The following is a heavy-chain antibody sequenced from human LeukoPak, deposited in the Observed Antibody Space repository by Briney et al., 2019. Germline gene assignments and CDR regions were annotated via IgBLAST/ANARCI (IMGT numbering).Heavy chain of an antibody. CDR3: ARSKTGYQLGGFDY. D-gene: IGHD7-27*01. V-gene: IGHV3-23*01. J-gene: IGHJ4*02. CDR1: GFTFSDYY. Sequence: PGGSLRLSCAASGFTFSDYYMSWIRQAPGKGLEWVSGISGSGLSTYYADSVKGRFTFSRDNSKNTLYLQMNSLRAEDTAVYYCARSKTGYQLGGFDYWGQGTLVTVSS. CDR2: ISGSGLST.